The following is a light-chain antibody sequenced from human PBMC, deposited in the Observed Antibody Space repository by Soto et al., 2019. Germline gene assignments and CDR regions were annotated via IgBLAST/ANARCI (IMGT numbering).Light chain of an antibody. CDR1: SGHSSNI. V-gene: IGLV4-60*02. J-gene: IGLJ3*02. Sequence: QHVLTQSSSASASLGSSVKLTCTLSSGHSSNIIAWHQQQPGKAPRYLMKLEGSGSYNKGSGVPDRFSGSSSGADRYLTISNLQFEDEADYYCETWDSNTNWVFGGGTKLTVL. CDR2: LEGSGSY. CDR3: ETWDSNTNWV.